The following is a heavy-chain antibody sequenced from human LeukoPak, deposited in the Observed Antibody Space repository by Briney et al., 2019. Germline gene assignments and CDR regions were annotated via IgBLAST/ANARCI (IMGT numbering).Heavy chain of an antibody. CDR2: INPNSGGT. CDR1: GYTFTGYY. Sequence: GASVKVSCKASGYTFTGYYMHWVRQAPGQGLEWMGWINPNSGGTNYAQKFQGRVTMTRDTSISTAYMELSRLRSDGTAVYYCARAGGDILTGPYYYYMDVWGKGTTVTVSS. J-gene: IGHJ6*03. CDR3: ARAGGDILTGPYYYYMDV. V-gene: IGHV1-2*02. D-gene: IGHD3-9*01.